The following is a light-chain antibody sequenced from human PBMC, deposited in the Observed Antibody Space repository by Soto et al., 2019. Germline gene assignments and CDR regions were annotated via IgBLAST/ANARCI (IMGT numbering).Light chain of an antibody. V-gene: IGKV1-9*01. Sequence: DIQLTQSPSFLSASVGDRVIITCRASQGISSYLGWYQQKPGKAPKLLIYAASTLQSGVPSRFSGSGSGTEFTLTSRSLQPEDFASYFCQQLNSYPLTFGGGTKVEIK. CDR2: AAS. CDR1: QGISSY. CDR3: QQLNSYPLT. J-gene: IGKJ4*01.